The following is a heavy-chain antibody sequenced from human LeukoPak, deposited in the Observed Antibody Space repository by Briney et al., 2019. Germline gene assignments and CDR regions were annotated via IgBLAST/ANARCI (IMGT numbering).Heavy chain of an antibody. CDR3: ARDLGGSGSYCPFP. CDR1: GFTVSSNY. D-gene: IGHD3-10*01. Sequence: GGSLRLSCAASGFTVSSNYMSWVRQAPGKGLEWVSVIYSGGSTYYADSVKGRFTISRDNSKNTLYLQMNSLRAEDTAVYYCARDLGGSGSYCPFPWGQGTLVTVSS. V-gene: IGHV3-53*01. J-gene: IGHJ5*02. CDR2: IYSGGST.